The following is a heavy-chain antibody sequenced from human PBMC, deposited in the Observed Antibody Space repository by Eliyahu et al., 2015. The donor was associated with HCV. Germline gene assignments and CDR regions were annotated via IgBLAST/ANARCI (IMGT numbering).Heavy chain of an antibody. CDR3: VRDPWGYKWYFDY. Sequence: QVQLVQSGAEVKKPGASVKVSCKTSGFTLTPYAIHWVRQAPGQRLEWMGWVNGGTGNTKYLQKLQDRLTIRRDASASTVYMELSSLTSEDTAVYYCVRDPWGYKWYFDYWGQGTLVTVSS. D-gene: IGHD5-24*01. CDR1: GFTLTPYA. CDR2: VNGGTGNT. V-gene: IGHV1-3*01. J-gene: IGHJ4*02.